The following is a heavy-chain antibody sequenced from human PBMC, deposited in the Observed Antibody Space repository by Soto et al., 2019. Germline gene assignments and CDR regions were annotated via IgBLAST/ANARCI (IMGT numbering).Heavy chain of an antibody. CDR3: AKTTDGWFSAFEI. CDR1: GFTFTDYA. Sequence: PGGSLGLSCAASGFTFTDYAMSWVRQGPGKGLEWVSAISGSGTTAYYADSVKGRFTFSRDNSKKTMYLQMNSLRAEDTAVYYCAKTTDGWFSAFEIWGQGTMVTVSS. D-gene: IGHD6-19*01. J-gene: IGHJ3*02. CDR2: ISGSGTTA. V-gene: IGHV3-23*01.